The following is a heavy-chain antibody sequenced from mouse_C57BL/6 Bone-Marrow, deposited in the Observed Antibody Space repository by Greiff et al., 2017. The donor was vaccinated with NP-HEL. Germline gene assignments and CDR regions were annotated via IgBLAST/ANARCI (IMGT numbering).Heavy chain of an antibody. D-gene: IGHD2-2*01. Sequence: EVKLVESGGGLVQPGGSLKLSCAASGFTFSDYGMAWVRQAPRKGHEWVAFISNLAYSIYYADTVTGRFTISRENAKNTLYLEMSSLRSEDTAMYYCARDGYDGGFGYAMDYWGQGTSVTVSS. CDR1: GFTFSDYG. J-gene: IGHJ4*01. CDR3: ARDGYDGGFGYAMDY. V-gene: IGHV5-15*04. CDR2: ISNLAYSI.